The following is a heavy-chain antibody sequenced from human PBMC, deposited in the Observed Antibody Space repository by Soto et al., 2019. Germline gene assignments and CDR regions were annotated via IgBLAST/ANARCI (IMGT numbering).Heavy chain of an antibody. CDR1: GFTFRNNV. V-gene: IGHV3-7*03. CDR2: IKQDGSEK. Sequence: GGSLRLSCTASGFTFRNNVLSWVRQAPGKGLDWVANIKQDGSEKYYVDSVKGRFTISRDNAKNSLYLQMNSLRAEDTAVYYCASCIAVAGAEYFQHWGQGTLVTVSS. D-gene: IGHD6-19*01. J-gene: IGHJ1*01. CDR3: ASCIAVAGAEYFQH.